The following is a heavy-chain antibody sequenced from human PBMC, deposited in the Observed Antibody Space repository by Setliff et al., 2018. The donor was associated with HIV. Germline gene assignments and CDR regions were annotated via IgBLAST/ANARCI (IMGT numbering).Heavy chain of an antibody. CDR2: VNHSGST. V-gene: IGHV4-34*01. Sequence: SETLSLTCAVYSGSFSGYYWSWIRQPPGKGLEWIGEVNHSGSTNYNPSLKSRVTISVDMSKNQFSLKLSSVTAADTAVYYCARARATETTFHYFDYYMDVWGKGTTVTVSS. CDR3: ARARATETTFHYFDYYMDV. D-gene: IGHD4-4*01. J-gene: IGHJ6*03. CDR1: SGSFSGYY.